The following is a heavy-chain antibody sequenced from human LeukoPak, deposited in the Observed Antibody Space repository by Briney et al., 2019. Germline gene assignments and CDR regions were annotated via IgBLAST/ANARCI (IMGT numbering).Heavy chain of an antibody. V-gene: IGHV4-59*01. Sequence: SETLSLTCTVPGGSISSYYWSWIRQPPGKGLEWIGYIYYSGSTNYNPSLKSRVTISVDTSKNQFSLKLSSVTAADTAVYYCARLNYDFWSGSPYYFDYWGQGTLVTVSS. J-gene: IGHJ4*02. D-gene: IGHD3-3*01. CDR2: IYYSGST. CDR1: GGSISSYY. CDR3: ARLNYDFWSGSPYYFDY.